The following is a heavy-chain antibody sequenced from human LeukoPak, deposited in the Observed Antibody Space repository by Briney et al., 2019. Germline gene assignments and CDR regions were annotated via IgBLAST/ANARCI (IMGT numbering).Heavy chain of an antibody. Sequence: SETLSLTCGVCGGSFSGYYWSWIRQPPGKGLEWIGEINHSGSTNYKPSLKSRLTISVDTSKNHFSMKPTSVTAADTAVYYCATTRPSYSSSRPHWGQGTLVTVSS. CDR2: INHSGST. V-gene: IGHV4-34*01. J-gene: IGHJ4*02. D-gene: IGHD6-13*01. CDR3: ATTRPSYSSSRPH. CDR1: GGSFSGYY.